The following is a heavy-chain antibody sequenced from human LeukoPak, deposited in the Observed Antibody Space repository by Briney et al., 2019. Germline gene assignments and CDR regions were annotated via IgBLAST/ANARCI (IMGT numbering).Heavy chain of an antibody. D-gene: IGHD3-22*01. Sequence: EGSLRLSCAASGFTFSSYWMSWVRQAPGKGLEWVANIKQDGSEKYYVDSVKGRFTISRDNAKNSLYLQMNSLRAEDTAVYYCAREFHDSSGDLDYWGQGTLVTVSS. J-gene: IGHJ4*02. V-gene: IGHV3-7*01. CDR3: AREFHDSSGDLDY. CDR1: GFTFSSYW. CDR2: IKQDGSEK.